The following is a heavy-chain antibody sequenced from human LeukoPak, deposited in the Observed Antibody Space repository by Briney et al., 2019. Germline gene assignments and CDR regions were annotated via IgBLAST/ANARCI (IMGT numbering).Heavy chain of an antibody. J-gene: IGHJ4*02. CDR2: ISAYNGNT. Sequence: ASVKVSCKASGYTFTGYYMHWVRQAPGQGLEWMGWISAYNGNTNYAQKLQGRVTMTTDTSTSTAYMELSRLRSDDTAVYYCASSANYDSSFPTPFDYWGQGTLVTVSS. V-gene: IGHV1-18*04. D-gene: IGHD3-22*01. CDR3: ASSANYDSSFPTPFDY. CDR1: GYTFTGYY.